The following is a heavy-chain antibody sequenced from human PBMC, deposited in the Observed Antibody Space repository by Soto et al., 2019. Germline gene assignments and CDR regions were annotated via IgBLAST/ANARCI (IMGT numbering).Heavy chain of an antibody. D-gene: IGHD3-22*01. CDR1: GGSISSYY. CDR2: IYYSGST. CDR3: AREAKTFYDSSGFDAFDI. V-gene: IGHV4-59*01. Sequence: SETLSLTCTVSGGSISSYYWSWIRQPPGKGLEWIGYIYYSGSTNYNPSLKSRVTISVDTSKNQFSLKLSSVTAADTAVYYCAREAKTFYDSSGFDAFDIWGQGTMVTVSS. J-gene: IGHJ3*02.